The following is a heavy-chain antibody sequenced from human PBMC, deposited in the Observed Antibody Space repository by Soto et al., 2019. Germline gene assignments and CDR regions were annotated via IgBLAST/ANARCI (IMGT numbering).Heavy chain of an antibody. Sequence: SETLSLTCTVSSGSICSYYWSWIRQPPGKGLEWIGYIYYSGSTNYNPSLKSRVTISVDTSKNQFSLKLSSVTAADTAVYYCASGSGSYLFDYWGQGTLVTVSS. J-gene: IGHJ4*02. CDR1: SGSICSYY. D-gene: IGHD3-10*01. V-gene: IGHV4-59*01. CDR2: IYYSGST. CDR3: ASGSGSYLFDY.